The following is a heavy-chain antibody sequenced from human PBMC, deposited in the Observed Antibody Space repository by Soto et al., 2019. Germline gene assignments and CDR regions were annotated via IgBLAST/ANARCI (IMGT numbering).Heavy chain of an antibody. V-gene: IGHV3-7*01. Sequence: EVQLVESGGGLVQPGGSLRLSCAASGFTFSSYWMSWVRQAPGKGLEWVANITQDGSEKYYVDSVKVRITISRDNAKNSLYLQMNSLRAEDTAVYYCARDYYDFWSGYSPQDYYYYMDVWGKGTTVTASS. J-gene: IGHJ6*03. CDR3: ARDYYDFWSGYSPQDYYYYMDV. CDR1: GFTFSSYW. D-gene: IGHD3-3*01. CDR2: ITQDGSEK.